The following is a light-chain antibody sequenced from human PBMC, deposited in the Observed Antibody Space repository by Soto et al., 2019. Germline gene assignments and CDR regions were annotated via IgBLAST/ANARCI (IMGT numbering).Light chain of an antibody. V-gene: IGKV3-11*01. CDR2: DAS. CDR3: QQRSNWPPRGT. Sequence: EIVLTQSPATLSLSPGERATLSCSASQSVSSYLAWYQQKPGKAPRLLIYDASNRSTGIPARFSGSGSGTDFTLTISSLEPEDFAVYYCQQRSNWPPRGTFGGGTKVEIK. CDR1: QSVSSY. J-gene: IGKJ4*01.